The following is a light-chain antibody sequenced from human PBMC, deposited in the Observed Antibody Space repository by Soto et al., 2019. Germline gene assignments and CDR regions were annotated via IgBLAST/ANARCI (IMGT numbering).Light chain of an antibody. CDR3: ATWDSSLSGRV. V-gene: IGLV1-51*02. J-gene: IGLJ1*01. CDR1: SSNIENNY. CDR2: EDN. Sequence: QSVLTQPPSVSAAPGQRVTISCSGSSSNIENNYVSWYRQLPGTAPNLLIYEDNKRPSGIPDRFSGSKSGTSATLGITGLETGAEADYYCATWDSSLSGRVFGTGTKVTVL.